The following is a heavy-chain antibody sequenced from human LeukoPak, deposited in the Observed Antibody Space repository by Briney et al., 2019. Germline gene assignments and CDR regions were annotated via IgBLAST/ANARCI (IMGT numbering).Heavy chain of an antibody. CDR3: ARGRFRILNWFDP. J-gene: IGHJ5*02. Sequence: PSETLSLTCAVYGGSFSGYYWSWIRQPPGKGLEWIGEINHSGSTNYNPSLKSRVTISVGTSKNQFSLKLSSVTAADTAVYYCARGRFRILNWFDPWGQGTLVTVSS. CDR2: INHSGST. V-gene: IGHV4-34*01. D-gene: IGHD2-15*01. CDR1: GGSFSGYY.